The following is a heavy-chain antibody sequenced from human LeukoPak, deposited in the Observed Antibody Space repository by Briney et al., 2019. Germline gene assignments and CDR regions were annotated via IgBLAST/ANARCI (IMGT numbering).Heavy chain of an antibody. CDR3: ARDNYDILTGYYKPLDY. Sequence: PSETLSLTCTGSGGSISSYYWSWIRQPAGKGLEWIGRICTSGSTNYNPSLKSRVTMSVDTSKNQFSLKLSSVTAADTAVYYCARDNYDILTGYYKPLDYWGQGTLVTVSS. J-gene: IGHJ4*02. CDR2: ICTSGST. D-gene: IGHD3-9*01. V-gene: IGHV4-4*07. CDR1: GGSISSYY.